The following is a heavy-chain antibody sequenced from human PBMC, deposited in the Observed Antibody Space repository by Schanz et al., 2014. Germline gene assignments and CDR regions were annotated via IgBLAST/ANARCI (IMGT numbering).Heavy chain of an antibody. Sequence: QLVESGGGLVQPGGSLRLSCAASGFTLSNSDMHWVRQGTGKGLEWVSTIGYLGDTYYPDSVKGRFTVSRDNSRNTLYLQMNSLRTEDTAVYYCASPSGYSDYGTYFDFWGQGTLVTVSS. J-gene: IGHJ4*02. CDR3: ASPSGYSDYGTYFDF. D-gene: IGHD5-12*01. CDR2: IGYLGDT. V-gene: IGHV3-13*01. CDR1: GFTLSNSD.